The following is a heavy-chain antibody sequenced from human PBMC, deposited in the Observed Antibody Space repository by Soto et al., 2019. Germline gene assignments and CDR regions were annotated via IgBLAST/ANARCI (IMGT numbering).Heavy chain of an antibody. CDR2: ISPHSGGP. J-gene: IGHJ4*02. CDR3: AREEQTGANYYLDY. Sequence: ASVKVSCKASGYTFTGYYIHWERQAPGQGLEWMGSISPHSGGPNYAQRFQGRVTMTRDTSMTTVYMEMSGLTSDDTAVYYCAREEQTGANYYLDYWGQGTLVTVSS. V-gene: IGHV1-2*02. D-gene: IGHD7-27*01. CDR1: GYTFTGYY.